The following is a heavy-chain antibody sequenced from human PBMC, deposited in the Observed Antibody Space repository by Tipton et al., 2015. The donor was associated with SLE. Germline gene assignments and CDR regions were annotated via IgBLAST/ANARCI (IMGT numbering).Heavy chain of an antibody. CDR3: ARDIYSSSLI. CDR2: INHSGST. Sequence: TLSLTCTVSGGSISSYYWSWIRQPPGKGLEWIGEINHSGSTSYNPSLKSRVTISVDTSKNQFSLKLSSVTAADTAVYYCARDIYSSSLIWGQGTMVTVSS. V-gene: IGHV4-59*12. J-gene: IGHJ3*02. D-gene: IGHD6-13*01. CDR1: GGSISSYY.